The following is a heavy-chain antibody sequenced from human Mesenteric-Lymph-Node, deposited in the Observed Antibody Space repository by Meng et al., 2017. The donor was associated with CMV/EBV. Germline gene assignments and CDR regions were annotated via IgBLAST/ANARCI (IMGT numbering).Heavy chain of an antibody. CDR1: GFIFGDYY. CDR2: ISSSGTTI. D-gene: IGHD1/OR15-1a*01. V-gene: IGHV3-11*04. CDR3: ARGAPNKIDY. Sequence: GESLKISCATSGFIFGDYYMTWIRQAPGKGLEWISYISSSGTTIYYADSVKGRFTISRDNAKNSLYLQMNSLRAEDTAVYYCARGAPNKIDYWGQGTLVTVSS. J-gene: IGHJ4*02.